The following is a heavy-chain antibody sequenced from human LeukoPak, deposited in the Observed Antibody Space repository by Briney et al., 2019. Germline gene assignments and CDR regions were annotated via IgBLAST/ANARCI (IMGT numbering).Heavy chain of an antibody. D-gene: IGHD6-19*01. Sequence: SETLSLTCTVSGGSISSSGYYWGWIRQPPGKGLEWIGSIYYSGSTYYNPSLKSRVTISVDTSKNQFSLKLSSVTAADTAVYYCARTGPRQLIDYWGQGTPVTVSS. CDR2: IYYSGST. J-gene: IGHJ4*02. CDR1: GGSISSSGYY. CDR3: ARTGPRQLIDY. V-gene: IGHV4-39*07.